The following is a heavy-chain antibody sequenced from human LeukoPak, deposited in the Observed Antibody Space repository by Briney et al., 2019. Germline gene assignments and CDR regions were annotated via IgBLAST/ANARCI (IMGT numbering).Heavy chain of an antibody. D-gene: IGHD5-24*01. CDR2: IYYSGST. Sequence: PSETPSLTCTVSGGSISSGGYYWSWIRQHPGKGLEWIGYIYYSGSTYYNPSLKSRVTISVDTSKNQFSLKLSSVTAADTAVYYCARGEGWLHFDYWGQGTLVTVSS. V-gene: IGHV4-31*03. CDR3: ARGEGWLHFDY. CDR1: GGSISSGGYY. J-gene: IGHJ4*02.